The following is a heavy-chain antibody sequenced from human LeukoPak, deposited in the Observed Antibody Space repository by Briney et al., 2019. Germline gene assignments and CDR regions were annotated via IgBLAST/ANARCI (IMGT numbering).Heavy chain of an antibody. D-gene: IGHD6-6*01. CDR2: IIPVLGVS. Sequence: SVKVSCKASGGSFSSYVITWVRQAPGQGLEWMGRIIPVLGVSNFAQKFQGRVTMTEDTSTDTAYMELSSLRSEDTAVYYCATATIAARPGNWFDPWGQGTLVTVSS. V-gene: IGHV1-69*04. J-gene: IGHJ5*02. CDR1: GGSFSSYV. CDR3: ATATIAARPGNWFDP.